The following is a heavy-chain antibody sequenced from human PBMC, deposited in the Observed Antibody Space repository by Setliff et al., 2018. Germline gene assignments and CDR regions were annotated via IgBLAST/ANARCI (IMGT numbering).Heavy chain of an antibody. CDR2: IRWNGGRT. CDR1: GFTFDDYG. V-gene: IGHV3-20*04. Sequence: GSLRLSCAASGFTFDDYGMSWVRQAPGEGLEWVSGIRWNGGRTGYADSVKGRFTISRDNAKNSLYLQMNSLRAEDTAQYFCARDSSHFIRVLDSWGQGTLVTVSS. CDR3: ARDSSHFIRVLDS. J-gene: IGHJ4*02. D-gene: IGHD3-10*01.